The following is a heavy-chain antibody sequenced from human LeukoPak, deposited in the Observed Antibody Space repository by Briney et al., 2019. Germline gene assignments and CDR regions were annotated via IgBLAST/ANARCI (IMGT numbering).Heavy chain of an antibody. CDR3: ARRIIAVAGRGYYFDY. J-gene: IGHJ4*02. V-gene: IGHV1-69*13. Sequence: SVKVSCKASGGTFSSCAISWVRQAPGQWLEWMGGIIPIFGTANYAQTFQGRVTITADESTSTAYMELSSLRSEDTAVYYCARRIIAVAGRGYYFDYWGQGTLVTVSS. CDR2: IIPIFGTA. D-gene: IGHD6-19*01. CDR1: GGTFSSCA.